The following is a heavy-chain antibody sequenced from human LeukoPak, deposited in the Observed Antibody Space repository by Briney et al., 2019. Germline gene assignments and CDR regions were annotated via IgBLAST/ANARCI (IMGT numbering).Heavy chain of an antibody. CDR3: ARGHQWLDEFGDY. CDR2: IYSGGST. D-gene: IGHD6-19*01. V-gene: IGHV3-53*05. CDR1: GFTVSSNY. J-gene: IGHJ4*02. Sequence: GGSLRLSCAASGFTVSSNYMSWVRQAPGKGLEWVSVIYSGGSTYYADSVKGRFTISRDNSKNTLYLQMNSLRAEDTAVYYCARGHQWLDEFGDYWGQGTLVTVSS.